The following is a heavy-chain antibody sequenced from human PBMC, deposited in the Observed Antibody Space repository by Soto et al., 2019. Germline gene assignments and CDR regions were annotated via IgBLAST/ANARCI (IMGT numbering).Heavy chain of an antibody. CDR2: VYSGGNA. Sequence: DVQVVESGGGLVQPGGSLRLSCAVSGFSVSGSYVCWVRQAPGKGLEWVSGVYSGGNAYYADSVKGRFTISRDNSRNTVFLQMNSLRVEDTAVYYCARSKVDWGQGTLVTVSS. CDR3: ARSKVD. J-gene: IGHJ4*02. D-gene: IGHD4-4*01. V-gene: IGHV3-66*01. CDR1: GFSVSGSY.